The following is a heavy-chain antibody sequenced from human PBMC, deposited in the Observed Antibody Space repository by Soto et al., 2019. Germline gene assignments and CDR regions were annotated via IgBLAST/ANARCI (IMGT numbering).Heavy chain of an antibody. J-gene: IGHJ3*02. V-gene: IGHV1-46*01. CDR2: INPAPGAA. Sequence: QLHLVQSGAVVKKPGASVTVSCSASGYPVTAYYMHWVRQAPGRGLEWMGGINPAPGAAKYTETFQGRVPMTRDTSTSTVFMERSGLTTEDTAGVYDARGGGVGVAGSAAFDMWGQGTLVTVSS. D-gene: IGHD3-3*01. CDR3: ARGGGVGVAGSAAFDM. CDR1: GYPVTAYY.